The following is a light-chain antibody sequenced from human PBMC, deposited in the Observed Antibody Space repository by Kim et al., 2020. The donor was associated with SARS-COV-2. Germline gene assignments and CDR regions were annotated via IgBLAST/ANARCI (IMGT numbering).Light chain of an antibody. J-gene: IGLJ3*02. Sequence: SYELTQPPSVSVAPEKTARITCGGNNIGSVSVHWYQQKPGQAPILVIYHDADRPSGISERFSGSNSGNTATLTIRRVEAGDEADYYCQVWDTSSDHRWVFGGGTKLTVL. CDR3: QVWDTSSDHRWV. V-gene: IGLV3-21*04. CDR2: HDA. CDR1: NIGSVS.